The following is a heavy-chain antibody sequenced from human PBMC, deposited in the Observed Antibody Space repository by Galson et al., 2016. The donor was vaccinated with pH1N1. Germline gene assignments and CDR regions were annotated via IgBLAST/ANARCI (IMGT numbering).Heavy chain of an antibody. CDR2: MYPDDSDI. J-gene: IGHJ4*02. Sequence: QSGAEVKKPGESLKISCQVSGYSFSRYWVAWVRQMPGKGLEWMAIMYPDDSDIKYSPSFEGQVTISADKSISTAYLQWSSLKASDTAMYYCARYSGSLFFDYWGQGTLVTVSS. V-gene: IGHV5-51*01. CDR1: GYSFSRYW. D-gene: IGHD1-26*01. CDR3: ARYSGSLFFDY.